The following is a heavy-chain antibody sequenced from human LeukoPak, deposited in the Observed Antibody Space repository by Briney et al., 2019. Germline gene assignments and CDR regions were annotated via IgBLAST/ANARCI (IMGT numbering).Heavy chain of an antibody. CDR2: IYSGGST. CDR1: GFTVSSNY. J-gene: IGHJ6*03. Sequence: GGSLRLSCAASGFTVSSNYMSWVRQAPGKGLEWVSVIYSGGSTYYADSVKGRFTISRDNSKNTLYLQMNSLRAEDTAVYYCARVAHSYDRWYYYMDVWGKGTTVTVSS. D-gene: IGHD3-3*01. CDR3: ARVAHSYDRWYYYMDV. V-gene: IGHV3-53*01.